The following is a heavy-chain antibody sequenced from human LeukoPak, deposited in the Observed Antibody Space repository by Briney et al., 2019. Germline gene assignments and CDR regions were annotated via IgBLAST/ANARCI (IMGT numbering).Heavy chain of an antibody. CDR1: GFTVSSNY. Sequence: GGSLRLFCAASGFTVSSNYMSWVRQAPGKGLEGVSVIYSGGSTYYADSVKGRFTISRDNSKNTLYLQMNSLRAEDTAVYYCARDPTPRYCSGGSCYTHYGMDVWGQGTTVTVSS. J-gene: IGHJ6*02. D-gene: IGHD2-15*01. V-gene: IGHV3-66*01. CDR2: IYSGGST. CDR3: ARDPTPRYCSGGSCYTHYGMDV.